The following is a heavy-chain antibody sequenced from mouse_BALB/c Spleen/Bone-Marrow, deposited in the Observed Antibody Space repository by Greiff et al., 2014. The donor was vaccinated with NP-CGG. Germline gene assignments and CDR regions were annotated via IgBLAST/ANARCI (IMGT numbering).Heavy chain of an antibody. Sequence: EVQLQQSGAELVKPGASVKLSCTAPGFNIKDTYMHWVKQRPEQGLEWIGRIDPANGNTKYDPKFQGKAIITADTSSNTAYLQLSSLTSEDTAVYYCAPYYYGSSSFAYWGQGTLVTVSA. J-gene: IGHJ3*01. CDR1: GFNIKDTY. CDR2: IDPANGNT. CDR3: APYYYGSSSFAY. V-gene: IGHV14-3*02. D-gene: IGHD1-1*01.